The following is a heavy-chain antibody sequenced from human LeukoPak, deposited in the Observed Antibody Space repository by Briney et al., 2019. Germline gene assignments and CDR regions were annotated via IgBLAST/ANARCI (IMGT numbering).Heavy chain of an antibody. CDR2: IYSGGST. D-gene: IGHD3-16*01. Sequence: GGSLRLSCAASGFTVSSNYMSWVRQAPGKGLEWVSVIYSGGSTYYADSVKGRFTISRDNSKNTLYLQMNSLRAEDTAVYYCARDKSGGSRLDSWGQGTLVTVSS. CDR3: ARDKSGGSRLDS. V-gene: IGHV3-53*01. J-gene: IGHJ4*02. CDR1: GFTVSSNY.